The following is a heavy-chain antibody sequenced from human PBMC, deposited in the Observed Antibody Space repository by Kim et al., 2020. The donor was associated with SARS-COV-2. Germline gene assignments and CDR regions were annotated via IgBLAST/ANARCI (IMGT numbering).Heavy chain of an antibody. Sequence: ASVKVSCKASGYTFTSYGISWVRQAPGQGLEWMGWISAYNGNTNYAQKLQGRVTMTTDTSTSPAYMELRSLRSDDTDVYYCARDSNGWYRFHAFDIWGQGTRGTVPS. V-gene: IGHV1-18*01. CDR1: GYTFTSYG. J-gene: IGHJ3*02. D-gene: IGHD6-19*01. CDR3: ARDSNGWYRFHAFDI. CDR2: ISAYNGNT.